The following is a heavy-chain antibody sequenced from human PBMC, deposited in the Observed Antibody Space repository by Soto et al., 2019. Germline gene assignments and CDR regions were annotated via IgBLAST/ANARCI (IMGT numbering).Heavy chain of an antibody. CDR2: ICYDGSNK. Sequence: QEHLVESGGGVVQPGRSLRLSCAASGSIFSGYGMHWVRQAPGKGLEWVAVICYDGSNKYYADSVKGRLTISRDNSKNMLYLQMDSLRAEDTAVYYCASDGIGGTSFRAFCDYWGQGTLVTVSS. CDR1: GSIFSGYG. D-gene: IGHD1-7*01. V-gene: IGHV3-33*01. J-gene: IGHJ4*02. CDR3: ASDGIGGTSFRAFCDY.